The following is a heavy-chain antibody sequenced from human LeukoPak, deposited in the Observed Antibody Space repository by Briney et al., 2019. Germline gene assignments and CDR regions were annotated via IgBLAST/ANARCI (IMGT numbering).Heavy chain of an antibody. CDR3: ARRMSGESGVDY. Sequence: PGGSLGLPCAASGFTFSSYSMNWVRQAPGKGLEWVSSISSSSSYIYYADSVKGRFTISRDNAKNSLYLQMNSLRAEDTAVYYCARRMSGESGVDYWGQGTLVTVSS. V-gene: IGHV3-21*01. J-gene: IGHJ4*02. D-gene: IGHD1-1*01. CDR1: GFTFSSYS. CDR2: ISSSSSYI.